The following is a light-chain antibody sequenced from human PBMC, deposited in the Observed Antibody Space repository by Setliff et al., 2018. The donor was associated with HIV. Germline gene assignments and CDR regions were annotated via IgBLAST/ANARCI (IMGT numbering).Light chain of an antibody. Sequence: QSVLTQPPSASGSPGQSISISCTGTSSDIGGYNSVSWYQQHPGKAPKLMIYDVTNRPSGVSNRFSGSKSGNTASLAISGLQAEDEGDYYCSSYTTTSTLRFGGGTKVTVL. J-gene: IGLJ2*01. CDR2: DVT. V-gene: IGLV2-14*03. CDR1: SSDIGGYNS. CDR3: SSYTTTSTLR.